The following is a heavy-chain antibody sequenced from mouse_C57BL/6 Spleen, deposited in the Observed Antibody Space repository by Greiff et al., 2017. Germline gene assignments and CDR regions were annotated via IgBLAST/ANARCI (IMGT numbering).Heavy chain of an antibody. V-gene: IGHV1-64*01. CDR2: IHPNSGST. CDR1: GYTFTSYW. CDR3: ARDYYGTAPDWFAY. J-gene: IGHJ3*01. D-gene: IGHD1-1*01. Sequence: QVQLQQSGAELVKPGASVKLSCKASGYTFTSYWMHWVKQRPGQGLEWIGMIHPNSGSTNYNEKFKSKATLTVDKSSSTAYMQLSSLTSEDSAVYYCARDYYGTAPDWFAYWGQGTLVTVSA.